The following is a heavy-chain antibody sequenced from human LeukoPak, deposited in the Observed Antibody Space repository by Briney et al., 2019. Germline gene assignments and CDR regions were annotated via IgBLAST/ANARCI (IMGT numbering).Heavy chain of an antibody. CDR2: IGAYNGNT. CDR3: ARSPLVGAEDWFDP. V-gene: IGHV1-18*01. Sequence: ASVKVSCKASGYTFTNYGVSWVRQAPGQGLEWMGWIGAYNGNTNYAQNFQGRVTMTTDTSTNTAYMELRSLRSDDTAVYYCARSPLVGAEDWFDPWGQGTLVTVSS. J-gene: IGHJ5*02. D-gene: IGHD1-26*01. CDR1: GYTFTNYG.